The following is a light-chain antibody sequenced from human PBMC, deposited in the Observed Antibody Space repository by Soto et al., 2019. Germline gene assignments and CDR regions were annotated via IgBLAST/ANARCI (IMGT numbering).Light chain of an antibody. CDR2: TSG. V-gene: IGKV1-39*01. J-gene: IGKJ2*01. CDR1: QRITTY. Sequence: IHMTQSPYSLSASVGDRVTITCRASQRITTYLNWYQQKPGEAPKLLISTSGTLQRGVPSRFTGSGSGTDFTLTITGLQRADFATYFCQQTYNTPYTVGQGTKLEIK. CDR3: QQTYNTPYT.